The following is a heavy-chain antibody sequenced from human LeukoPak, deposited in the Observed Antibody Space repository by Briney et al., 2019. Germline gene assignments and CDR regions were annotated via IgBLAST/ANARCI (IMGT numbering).Heavy chain of an antibody. Sequence: QAGGSLRLSCAASGFTVGYNYMTWVRQAPGQGLEWVAAIYNSGSTYYADSVKGRFTISRDNSKNTMYLQMNSLKGEDTAVYYCARRSNPPGRIDHWGQGTLVTVSS. CDR2: IYNSGST. CDR1: GFTVGYNY. J-gene: IGHJ4*02. V-gene: IGHV3-66*04. D-gene: IGHD1-14*01. CDR3: ARRSNPPGRIDH.